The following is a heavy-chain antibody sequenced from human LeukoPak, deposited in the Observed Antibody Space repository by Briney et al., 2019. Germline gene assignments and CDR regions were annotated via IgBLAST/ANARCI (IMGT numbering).Heavy chain of an antibody. CDR2: INAGNGNT. J-gene: IGHJ4*02. Sequence: ASVKVSCKASGYTFTSYAMHWVRQAPGQRLEWMGWINAGNGNTKYSQKFQGRVTITRDTSASTAYMELSSLRSEDTAVYYCARAGYCSGGSCFALDYWGQGTLVTVSS. V-gene: IGHV1-3*01. CDR1: GYTFTSYA. CDR3: ARAGYCSGGSCFALDY. D-gene: IGHD2-15*01.